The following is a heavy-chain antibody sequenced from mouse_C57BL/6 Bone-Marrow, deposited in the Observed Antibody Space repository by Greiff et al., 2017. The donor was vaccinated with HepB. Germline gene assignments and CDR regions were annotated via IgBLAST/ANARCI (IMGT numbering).Heavy chain of an antibody. D-gene: IGHD1-1*01. V-gene: IGHV1-50*01. Sequence: QVQLQQSGAELVKPGASVKLSCKASGYTFTSYWMQWVKQRPGQGLEWIGEIDPSDSYTNYNQKFKGKATLTVDTSSSTAYMQLSSLTSEDSAVYYCARCYYGSSPWFAYWGQGTLVTVSA. CDR1: GYTFTSYW. CDR3: ARCYYGSSPWFAY. CDR2: IDPSDSYT. J-gene: IGHJ3*01.